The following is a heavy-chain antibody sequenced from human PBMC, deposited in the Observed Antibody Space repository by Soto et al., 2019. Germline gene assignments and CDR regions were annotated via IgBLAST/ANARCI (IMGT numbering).Heavy chain of an antibody. Sequence: QVQLVESGGGVVLPGRSLRLSCAASGFTFSTYGMHWVRQAPGKGLEWVAVISHDGSNTWYADSVKGRLTISRDNSKNTLYLQMNSLRVEDTAVYYCARGNGKYYDFWGAYLWGQGTLVTVSS. CDR1: GFTFSTYG. CDR2: ISHDGSNT. V-gene: IGHV3-30*03. CDR3: ARGNGKYYDFWGAYL. D-gene: IGHD3-3*01. J-gene: IGHJ4*02.